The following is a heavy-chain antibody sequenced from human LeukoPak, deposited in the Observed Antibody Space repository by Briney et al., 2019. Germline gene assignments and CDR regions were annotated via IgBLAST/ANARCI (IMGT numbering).Heavy chain of an antibody. CDR2: ISFSGANS. Sequence: GGSLRLSCAASGFTFSDSAMTWVRQAPGKGLDWVSLISFSGANSYYADSVKGRFTISRDNSKNTLYLQMNSLRAEDTAVYYCARERPYDTSGYYPFDYWGQGTLVIVSS. D-gene: IGHD3-22*01. CDR3: ARERPYDTSGYYPFDY. J-gene: IGHJ4*02. CDR1: GFTFSDSA. V-gene: IGHV3-23*01.